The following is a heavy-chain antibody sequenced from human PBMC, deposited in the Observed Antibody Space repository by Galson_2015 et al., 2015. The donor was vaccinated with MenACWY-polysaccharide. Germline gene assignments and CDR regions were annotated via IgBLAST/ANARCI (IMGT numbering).Heavy chain of an antibody. CDR2: IRRNGSEK. Sequence: SLRLSCAASGFTFSSYWMSWVRQAPGKGLEWVACIRRNGSEKYLVDSVKGRFTISRDNAENSLFLQLNSLRAEDTALYYCARERLFRGVAFDQWGQGTLVTVSS. V-gene: IGHV3-7*01. CDR1: GFTFSSYW. D-gene: IGHD3-10*01. J-gene: IGHJ4*02. CDR3: ARERLFRGVAFDQ.